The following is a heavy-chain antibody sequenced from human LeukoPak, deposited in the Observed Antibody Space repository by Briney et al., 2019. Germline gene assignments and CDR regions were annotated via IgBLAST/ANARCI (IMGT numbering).Heavy chain of an antibody. CDR2: ISYRGST. V-gene: IGHV4-39*07. CDR1: GGSIRKNTYY. CDR3: ARDEEISWYYY. J-gene: IGHJ4*02. D-gene: IGHD6-13*01. Sequence: SETLSLTCTVPGGSIRKNTYYWGWIRQPPGKGLEWIGSISYRGSTYYNPTLKSRVTISIDTSKNQFSLKLSSVTAADTAIYYCARDEEISWYYYWGQGTLVTVSS.